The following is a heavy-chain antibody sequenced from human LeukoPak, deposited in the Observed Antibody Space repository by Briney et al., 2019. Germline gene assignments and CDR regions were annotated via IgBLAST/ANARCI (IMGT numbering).Heavy chain of an antibody. CDR1: GFTFSSYG. D-gene: IGHD3-16*01. Sequence: GRSLRLSCAASGFTFSSYGMHWVRQAPGKGLEWVAVISYDGSNKYYADSVKGRFTISRDNSKNTPYLQMNSLRAEDTAVYYCAKSPWGSYFFDYWGQGTLVTVS. V-gene: IGHV3-30*18. CDR3: AKSPWGSYFFDY. J-gene: IGHJ4*02. CDR2: ISYDGSNK.